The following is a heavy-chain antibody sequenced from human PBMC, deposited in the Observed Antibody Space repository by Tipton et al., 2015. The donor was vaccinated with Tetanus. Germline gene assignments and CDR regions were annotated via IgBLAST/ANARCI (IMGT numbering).Heavy chain of an antibody. CDR1: GFTFRTYA. J-gene: IGHJ4*02. Sequence: SLRLSCAASGFTFRTYAMNWVRRAPGKGLEWVSSIDSPSSHITYADSVKGRFTISRDNDKSSLYLQMSSLRAADTAVYYCARDSYYSSRWSFADYWGQGTLVTVSS. D-gene: IGHD3-22*01. V-gene: IGHV3-21*04. CDR2: IDSPSSHI. CDR3: ARDSYYSSRWSFADY.